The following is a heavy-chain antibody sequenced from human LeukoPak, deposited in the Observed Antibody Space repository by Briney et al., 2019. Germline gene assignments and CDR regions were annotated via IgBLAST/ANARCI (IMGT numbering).Heavy chain of an antibody. J-gene: IGHJ4*02. CDR2: INHSGST. D-gene: IGHD6-13*01. V-gene: IGHV4-34*01. CDR3: ARGRGSIAAAGSFDY. Sequence: SETLSLTCAVYGGSFSGYYWSWIRQPPGKGLEWIGEINHSGSTNYNPSLKSRVTISVDTSKNQFSLKLSSVTAADTAVSYCARGRGSIAAAGSFDYWGQGTLVTVSS. CDR1: GGSFSGYY.